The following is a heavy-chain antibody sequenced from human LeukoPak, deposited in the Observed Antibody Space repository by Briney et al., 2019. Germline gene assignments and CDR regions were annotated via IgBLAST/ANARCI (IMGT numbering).Heavy chain of an antibody. D-gene: IGHD6-19*01. CDR1: GFTFSSYA. V-gene: IGHV3-23*01. J-gene: IGHJ1*01. CDR3: AKDQARYSSGWYLVWYSLEYFQH. Sequence: GGSLRLSCAASGFTFSSYAMSWVRQAPGKGLEWVSAISGSGGSTYYADSVKGRFTISRDNSKNTLYLQMNSLRAEDTAVYYFAKDQARYSSGWYLVWYSLEYFQHWGQGTLVTVSS. CDR2: ISGSGGST.